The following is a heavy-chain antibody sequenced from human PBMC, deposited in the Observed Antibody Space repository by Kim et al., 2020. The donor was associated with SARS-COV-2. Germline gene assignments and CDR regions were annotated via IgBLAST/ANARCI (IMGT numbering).Heavy chain of an antibody. CDR3: ARDAGGIFDI. CDR1: GFTFSDDY. V-gene: IGHV3-11*01. Sequence: GGSLRLSCAASGFTFSDDYMSWIRQTPGKGLEWVSYISGSDSTIYYADSVKGRFTISRDNAKNSLYLQMNSLRAEDTAVYYCARDAGGIFDIWGQGTMVTVS. J-gene: IGHJ3*02. CDR2: ISGSDSTI. D-gene: IGHD3-16*01.